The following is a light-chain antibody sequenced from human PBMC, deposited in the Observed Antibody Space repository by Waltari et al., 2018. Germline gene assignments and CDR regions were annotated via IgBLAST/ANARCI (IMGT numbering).Light chain of an antibody. CDR2: DAS. J-gene: IGKJ3*01. CDR1: QDIASA. Sequence: AIQLTQSPSSLSASVGHRITITCRASQDIASALAWYVQKPGRAPQLLIYDASTLESGVPSRFSGSGSGTDLTLSISGLQPEDFATYYCQQFINYPLTFGPGTTVDIK. CDR3: QQFINYPLT. V-gene: IGKV1D-13*01.